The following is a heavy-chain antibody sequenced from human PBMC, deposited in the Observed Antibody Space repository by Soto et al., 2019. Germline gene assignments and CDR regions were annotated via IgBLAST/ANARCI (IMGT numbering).Heavy chain of an antibody. CDR2: FEPEDGEI. Sequence: QVQLVQSGAEVKKPGAPVKVSCKVYGKTLSEVSIHWVRQAPGIGLEWMGGFEPEDGEIVYAQIFEGRVTMTEDTSPEKASKGVSSRGSAETAVVYCAPQAPMSSPPGVGGPSFVRRGQGAPVAVSS. CDR3: APQAPMSSPPGVGGPSFVR. CDR1: GKTLSEVS. V-gene: IGHV1-24*01. D-gene: IGHD3-3*01. J-gene: IGHJ6*01.